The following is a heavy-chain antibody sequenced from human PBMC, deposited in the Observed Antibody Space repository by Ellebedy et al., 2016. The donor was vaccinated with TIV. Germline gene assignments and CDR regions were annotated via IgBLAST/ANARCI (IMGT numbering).Heavy chain of an antibody. CDR1: GFTFTSSA. V-gene: IGHV1-58*02. CDR3: ARDLELSDY. CDR2: IVVGSGNT. Sequence: AASVKVSCKASGFTFTSSAMHWVRQARGQRLEWIGWIVVGSGNTNYAQKLQGRVTMTTDTSTSTAYMELRSLRSDDTAVYYCARDLELSDYWGQGTLVTVSS. J-gene: IGHJ4*02. D-gene: IGHD1-7*01.